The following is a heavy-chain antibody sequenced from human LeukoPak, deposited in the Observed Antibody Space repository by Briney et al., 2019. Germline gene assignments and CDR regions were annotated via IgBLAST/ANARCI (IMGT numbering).Heavy chain of an antibody. CDR2: ISSSGSAT. CDR3: ARSEMGYYNYYMDV. J-gene: IGHJ6*03. V-gene: IGHV3-48*03. D-gene: IGHD5-24*01. Sequence: PGGSLRLSCTVSGFTFSSYEMNWVRQAPGKGLEWISYISSSGSATYFADSVKGRFTISRDNAKNSLYLQMNSLRAEDTAVYYCARSEMGYYNYYMDVWGKGTTVTISS. CDR1: GFTFSSYE.